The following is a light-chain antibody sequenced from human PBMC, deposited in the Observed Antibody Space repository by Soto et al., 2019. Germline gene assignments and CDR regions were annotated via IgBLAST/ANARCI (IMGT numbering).Light chain of an antibody. J-gene: IGKJ5*01. Sequence: IVLTQSPGTLSFSXGERATVCCRGIYSVPYYLASYHQNPGKGXRLVIXGASSRATGIQERLSGSGSGKDFTLNISRLEPEDFAVYYCKQYGSSPQITFGQGTRLEIK. CDR2: GAS. CDR3: KQYGSSPQIT. CDR1: YSVPYY. V-gene: IGKV3-20*01.